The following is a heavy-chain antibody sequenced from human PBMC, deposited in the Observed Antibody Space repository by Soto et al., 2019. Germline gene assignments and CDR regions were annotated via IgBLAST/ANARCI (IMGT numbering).Heavy chain of an antibody. V-gene: IGHV4-34*01. CDR2: VNHSGNT. D-gene: IGHD1-1*01. CDR1: NRSFRSYY. Sequence: QVQLRQWGAGLLKPSETLSLTCVVYNRSFRSYYLSWVSQPPGKGLEWIGEVNHSGNTNYNPSLQRRVTVSVDTPKHQCSLNWRSVTAADAAVYYCECRPYDSFWFEPLGQGTLVTVSS. J-gene: IGHJ5*02. CDR3: ECRPYDSFWFEP.